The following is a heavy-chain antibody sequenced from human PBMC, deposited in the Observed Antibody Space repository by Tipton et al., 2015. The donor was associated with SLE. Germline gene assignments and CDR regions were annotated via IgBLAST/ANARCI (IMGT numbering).Heavy chain of an antibody. Sequence: TLSLTCTVSDDSISSYYWSWIRQPPGKGLEWIGYIYYSGSTNYNPSLKSRVTISVDTSKNQFSLKLSSVTAADTAVYYCARGIQLWLDWYFDLWGRGTLVTVSS. CDR1: DDSISSYY. CDR2: IYYSGST. CDR3: ARGIQLWLDWYFDL. J-gene: IGHJ2*01. D-gene: IGHD5-18*01. V-gene: IGHV4-59*12.